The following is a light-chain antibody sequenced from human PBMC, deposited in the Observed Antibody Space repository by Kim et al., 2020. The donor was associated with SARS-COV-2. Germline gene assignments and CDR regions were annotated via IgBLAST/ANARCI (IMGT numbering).Light chain of an antibody. CDR1: SSDVGGYNY. V-gene: IGLV2-14*03. J-gene: IGLJ1*01. Sequence: QSVVTQPASVSGSPGQSITISCTGTSSDVGGYNYVYWYQQYPGKAPKLMIYDVFKRPSGVSNRFSGSKSGNTASLTISGLQAGDEADYYCASYRSSGYVFGTGTKVTVL. CDR3: ASYRSSGYV. CDR2: DVF.